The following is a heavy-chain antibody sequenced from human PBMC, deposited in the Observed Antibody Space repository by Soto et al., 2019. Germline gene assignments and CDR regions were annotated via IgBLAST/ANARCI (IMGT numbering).Heavy chain of an antibody. D-gene: IGHD3-3*01. Sequence: QVQLQESGPGLVKPSQTLSLTCTVSVGSISSGGYYWSWIRQHPGKGLEWIGYIYYSGSTYYNPSLNSLVTISGDTSKNQFSVKLSSVTAANTAVYYCASITYDFWSGQVGGFDYWGQGAPVTVSS. CDR3: ASITYDFWSGQVGGFDY. J-gene: IGHJ4*02. V-gene: IGHV4-31*01. CDR1: VGSISSGGYY. CDR2: IYYSGST.